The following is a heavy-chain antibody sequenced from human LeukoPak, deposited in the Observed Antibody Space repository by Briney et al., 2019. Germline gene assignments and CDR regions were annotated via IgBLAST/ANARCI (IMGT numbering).Heavy chain of an antibody. J-gene: IGHJ4*02. CDR1: GGSIGSGGYY. D-gene: IGHD6-13*01. V-gene: IGHV4-31*03. CDR2: IDYRGST. Sequence: SETLSLTCTVSGGSIGSGGYYWSWIRQHPGKALEWLGYIDYRGSTYYNPSLKSRLTISLDMSKNQMSLKLSSVTAADTAVYYCARVVAAARWTPFDYWGQGTLVTVSS. CDR3: ARVVAAARWTPFDY.